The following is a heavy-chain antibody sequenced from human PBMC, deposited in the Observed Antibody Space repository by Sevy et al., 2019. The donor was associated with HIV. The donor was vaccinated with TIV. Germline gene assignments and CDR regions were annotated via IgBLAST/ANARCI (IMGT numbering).Heavy chain of an antibody. CDR2: ISSTGTTK. J-gene: IGHJ4*02. D-gene: IGHD2-21*01. Sequence: GESLKISCAPSGFTFSDYYMSWIRQAPGKGLEWISYISSTGTTKYYADSVNGRFTISRDNAKNSLYLQMNSLRAEDTAVYFCAGAPTVISFDNWGQGTLVTVSS. CDR3: AGAPTVISFDN. V-gene: IGHV3-11*01. CDR1: GFTFSDYY.